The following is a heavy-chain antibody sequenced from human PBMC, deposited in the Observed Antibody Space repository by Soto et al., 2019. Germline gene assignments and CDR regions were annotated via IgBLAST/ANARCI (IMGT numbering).Heavy chain of an antibody. CDR3: AGRGERDYYDPSGYG. CDR2: IFPIFGTT. CDR1: GGTFSNYA. D-gene: IGHD3-22*01. V-gene: IGHV1-69*12. Sequence: QVQLVQSGAEVKKPGSSVKVSCKASGGTFSNYALSWVRQAPGQGLEWMGDIFPIFGTTNNAQKFQGRVTIPADEATSTACMELSSLRSEETAVYYGAGRGERDYYDPSGYGWGQGTLVTVSS. J-gene: IGHJ1*01.